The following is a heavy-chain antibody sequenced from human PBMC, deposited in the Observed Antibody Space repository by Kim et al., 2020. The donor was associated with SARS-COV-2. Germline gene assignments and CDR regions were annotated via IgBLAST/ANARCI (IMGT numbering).Heavy chain of an antibody. CDR1: GYTLTELS. D-gene: IGHD3-9*01. CDR2: FDPEDGET. J-gene: IGHJ6*02. V-gene: IGHV1-24*01. Sequence: ASVKVSCKVSGYTLTELSMHWVRQAPGKGLEWMGGFDPEDGETIYAQKFQGRVTMTEDTSTDTAYMELSSLRSEDTAVYYCATTGLLLLTGYYTYYYGMDVWGQGTTVTVSS. CDR3: ATTGLLLLTGYYTYYYGMDV.